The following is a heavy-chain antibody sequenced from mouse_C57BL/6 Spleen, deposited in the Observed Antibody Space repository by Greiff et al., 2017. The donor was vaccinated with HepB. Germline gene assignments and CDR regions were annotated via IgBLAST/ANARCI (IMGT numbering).Heavy chain of an antibody. CDR2: IYPGDGDT. CDR1: GYAFSSYW. D-gene: IGHD2-4*01. J-gene: IGHJ2*01. V-gene: IGHV1-80*01. Sequence: ESGAELVKPGASVKISCKASGYAFSSYWMNWVKQRPGKGLEWIGKIYPGDGDTNYTGKFKGKATLTADKSPSTAYMQLSSLTSEDSAVYFCARSSYDSDYWGQGTTLTVSS. CDR3: ARSSYDSDY.